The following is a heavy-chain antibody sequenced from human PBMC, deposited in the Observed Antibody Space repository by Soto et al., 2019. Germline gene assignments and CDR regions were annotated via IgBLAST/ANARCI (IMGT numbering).Heavy chain of an antibody. V-gene: IGHV1-2*02. J-gene: IGHJ6*02. D-gene: IGHD3-10*01. CDR2: INPNSGGT. CDR1: GYTFTGYY. Sequence: GASVKVSCKASGYTFTGYYMHWVRQAPGQGLEWMGWINPNSGGTNYAQKFQGRVTMTRDTSISTAYMELSRLRSDDTAVYYCASSGVLLWFGERPLYYYYYGMDVWGQGTTVTVSS. CDR3: ASSGVLLWFGERPLYYYYYGMDV.